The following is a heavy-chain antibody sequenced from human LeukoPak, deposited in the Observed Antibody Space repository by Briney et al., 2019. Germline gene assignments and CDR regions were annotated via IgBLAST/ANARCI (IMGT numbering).Heavy chain of an antibody. CDR1: GFTFSNFI. CDR2: ISSSSSYI. Sequence: GGSLRLSCAASGFTFSNFIMNWVRQAPGKGLEWVSSISSSSSYIYYADSVKGRFTISRDNAKNSLYPQMNSLRAEDTAVYYCARAGDFSYYDFWSGAGGDYYYYMDVWGKGTTVTVSS. CDR3: ARAGDFSYYDFWSGAGGDYYYYMDV. V-gene: IGHV3-21*01. D-gene: IGHD3-3*01. J-gene: IGHJ6*03.